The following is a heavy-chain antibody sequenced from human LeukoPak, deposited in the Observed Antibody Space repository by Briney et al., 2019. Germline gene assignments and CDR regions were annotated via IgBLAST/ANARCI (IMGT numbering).Heavy chain of an antibody. CDR1: GDSVSSSSDA. CDR2: TYYRSN. J-gene: IGHJ3*02. CDR3: ARGRNNAFDI. Sequence: SQTLSLTCAISGDSVSSSSDAWNWITHSPSGGREGLGRTYYRSNDYAVSVKTRMTLNVDTSKNQVSLQLSSVPPEDTAVYYCARGRNNAFDIWGQGTMVTVSS. D-gene: IGHD1/OR15-1a*01. V-gene: IGHV6-1*01.